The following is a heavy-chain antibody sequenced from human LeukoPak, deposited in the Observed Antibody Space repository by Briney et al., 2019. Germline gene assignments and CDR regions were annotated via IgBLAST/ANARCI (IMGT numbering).Heavy chain of an antibody. CDR2: ISAYKGNT. Sequence: ASVKVSCKASGGTFSSYAISWVRQAPGRGLEWMGWISAYKGNTKYAQKFQGRVTMTTDTSTSTAYMELRSLRSDDTAVYYCARDRPSTVTTPPWVYWGQGTLVTVSS. CDR1: GGTFSSYA. D-gene: IGHD4-17*01. J-gene: IGHJ4*02. V-gene: IGHV1-18*01. CDR3: ARDRPSTVTTPPWVY.